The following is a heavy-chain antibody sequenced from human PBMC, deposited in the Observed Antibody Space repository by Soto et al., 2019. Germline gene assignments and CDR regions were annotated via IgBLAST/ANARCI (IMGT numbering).Heavy chain of an antibody. J-gene: IGHJ4*02. CDR2: INPSGGST. CDR1: GYTFTSYY. CDR3: ARGLAAGDY. Sequence: QVQLVQSGAEVKKPGASVKVSCKASGYTFTSYYIHWVRQAPGQGLEWMAIINPSGGSTNYAQKCQGRVTVTRDTSTNTVNMELSSLRSEDTAVYYCARGLAAGDYWGQGTLVTVSS. V-gene: IGHV1-46*01. D-gene: IGHD6-19*01.